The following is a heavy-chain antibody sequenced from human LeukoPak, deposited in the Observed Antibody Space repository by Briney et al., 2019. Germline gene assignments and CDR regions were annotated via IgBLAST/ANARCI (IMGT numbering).Heavy chain of an antibody. Sequence: PSETLSLTCTVSVYSNSSGYYWGWIRQPPGKGLEWIGSIYHSGSTYYNPSLKSRVTISVDTSKNQFSLKLSSVTAADTAVYYCARVTGIAVAGTYYWGQGTLVTVSS. CDR1: VYSNSSGYY. CDR3: ARVTGIAVAGTYY. CDR2: IYHSGST. V-gene: IGHV4-38-2*02. D-gene: IGHD6-19*01. J-gene: IGHJ4*02.